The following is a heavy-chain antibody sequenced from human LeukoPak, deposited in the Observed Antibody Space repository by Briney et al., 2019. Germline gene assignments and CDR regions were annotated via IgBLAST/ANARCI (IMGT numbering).Heavy chain of an antibody. Sequence: PGGSLRLSCAASGFTFSSYAMSWVRQAPGKGLEWGSGIIDMGESTYYANFAKGRFTISRDNSNNTLYLQMNSLRAEDTAVYYCAKLGGQELHNYYVAVCGKGTTVAVS. D-gene: IGHD3-16*01. CDR3: AKLGGQELHNYYVAV. CDR1: GFTFSSYA. CDR2: IIDMGEST. V-gene: IGHV3-23*01. J-gene: IGHJ6*03.